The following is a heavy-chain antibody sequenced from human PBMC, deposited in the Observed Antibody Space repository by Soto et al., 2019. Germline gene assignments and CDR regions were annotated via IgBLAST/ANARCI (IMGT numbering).Heavy chain of an antibody. CDR2: IYYSGST. CDR3: ASMSAGNEVYAFDI. CDR1: GGSISSGGYY. Sequence: QVQLQESGPGLVKPSQTLSLTCTVSGGSISSGGYYWSWIRQHPGKGLEWIGYIYYSGSTYYNPCLKSRVTISVDTSKNQFSLKLSSVTAADTAVYYCASMSAGNEVYAFDIWGQGTMVTVSS. D-gene: IGHD6-19*01. J-gene: IGHJ3*02. V-gene: IGHV4-31*03.